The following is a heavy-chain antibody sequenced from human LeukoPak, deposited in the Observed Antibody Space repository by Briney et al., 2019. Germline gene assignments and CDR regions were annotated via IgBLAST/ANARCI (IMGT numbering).Heavy chain of an antibody. J-gene: IGHJ4*02. V-gene: IGHV3-23*01. Sequence: PGGSLRLSCAASGFTFSNYAMSWVRQAPGKALEWVSAITSGGGTTYYAGSVKGRFTISRDNSKNTLYLQMNSLRAEDTAVYYCARDPPRAAWVFDYWGQGTLVSVPS. CDR1: GFTFSNYA. D-gene: IGHD6-25*01. CDR2: ITSGGGTT. CDR3: ARDPPRAAWVFDY.